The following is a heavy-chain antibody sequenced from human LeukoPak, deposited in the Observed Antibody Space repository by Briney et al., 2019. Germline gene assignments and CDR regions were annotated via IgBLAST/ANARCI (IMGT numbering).Heavy chain of an antibody. Sequence: SETLSLTCTVSGGSISSYSWNWIRQPPGKGLEWIGFIYYSGSTNYNPSLTGRVTISVDTPKNQFFLNLTSVTAADTAVYYCARDSGYGDPFDYWGQGTLVTVSS. CDR2: IYYSGST. D-gene: IGHD4-17*01. CDR1: GGSISSYS. J-gene: IGHJ4*02. CDR3: ARDSGYGDPFDY. V-gene: IGHV4-59*01.